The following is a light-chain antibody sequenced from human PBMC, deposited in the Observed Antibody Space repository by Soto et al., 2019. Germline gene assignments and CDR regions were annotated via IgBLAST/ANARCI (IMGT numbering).Light chain of an antibody. V-gene: IGLV2-14*03. CDR3: SSYTSGSTPYV. CDR2: DVS. J-gene: IGLJ1*01. Sequence: QSALTQPASLSGSPGQSITISCTGTSSDVGFYNYVSWYQQHPGQAPKLILYDVSNRPSGVSNRFSGSKSGNTASLTISGLQAEDEADYYCSSYTSGSTPYVFGTGTKVTVL. CDR1: SSDVGFYNY.